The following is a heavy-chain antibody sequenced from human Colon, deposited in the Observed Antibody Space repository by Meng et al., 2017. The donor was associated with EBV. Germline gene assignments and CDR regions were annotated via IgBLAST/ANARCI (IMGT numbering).Heavy chain of an antibody. CDR2: INAGNGNT. D-gene: IGHD3-22*01. V-gene: IGHV1-3*01. Sequence: VQVVQARDEGKKPGASVKVSCKTSGYTLTSYAMHWVRQAPGQRLEWMGWINAGNGNTKYSQRFQGRVTITRDTSASTAYMELSSLRSEDTTVYYCARAGYDSSGYYPQPFDYWGQGTLVTVSS. CDR3: ARAGYDSSGYYPQPFDY. CDR1: GYTLTSYA. J-gene: IGHJ4*02.